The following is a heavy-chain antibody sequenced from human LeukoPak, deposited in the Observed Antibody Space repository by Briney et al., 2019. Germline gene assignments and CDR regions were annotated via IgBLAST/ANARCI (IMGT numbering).Heavy chain of an antibody. CDR1: GFTFTNYG. J-gene: IGHJ4*02. CDR2: IWYDGSKT. CDR3: ARDDCSTTPCYAY. Sequence: GGSLGLSCTTSGFTFTNYGINWVRQAPGKGLEWAAAIWYDGSKTSYTDSVKGRFTVSRDISKNTVYLQMNGLKAEDTAVYYCARDDCSTTPCYAYWGQGTLVTVSS. D-gene: IGHD2-2*01. V-gene: IGHV3-33*01.